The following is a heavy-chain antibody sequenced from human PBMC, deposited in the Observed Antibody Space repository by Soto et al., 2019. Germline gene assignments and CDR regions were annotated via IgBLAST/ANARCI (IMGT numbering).Heavy chain of an antibody. J-gene: IGHJ6*02. Sequence: SETLSLTCTVSGGSISSYYWSWVRQPPGKGVEWIGYIYYSGSTYYNPSLKSRVTISVGTSKNQFSLKLSSVTAADTAVYYCARDGGAVLLWFGELLSPEGYYYYYYGMDVWGQGTTVTVSS. D-gene: IGHD3-10*01. CDR3: ARDGGAVLLWFGELLSPEGYYYYYYGMDV. V-gene: IGHV4-59*04. CDR2: IYYSGST. CDR1: GGSISSYY.